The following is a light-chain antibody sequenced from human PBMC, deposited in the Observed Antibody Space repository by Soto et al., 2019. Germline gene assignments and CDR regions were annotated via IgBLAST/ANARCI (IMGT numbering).Light chain of an antibody. CDR1: SSNVGNNI. CDR2: AND. J-gene: IGLJ3*02. V-gene: IGLV1-51*01. Sequence: QSVLTQPPSVSAAPGQKVTISCSGSSSNVGNNIVSWYQQLPGAVPKLLIYANDKRPSGIPDRFSGCKSGTSATLGITGRQTGDEADYYCATWDTSLSAVVFGGGTKLTVL. CDR3: ATWDTSLSAVV.